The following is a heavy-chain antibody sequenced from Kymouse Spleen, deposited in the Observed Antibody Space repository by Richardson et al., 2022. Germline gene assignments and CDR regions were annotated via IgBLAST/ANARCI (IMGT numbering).Heavy chain of an antibody. CDR2: IYYSGST. V-gene: IGHV4-31*03. Sequence: QVQLQESGPGLVKPSQTLSLTCTVSGGSISSGGYYWSWIRQHPGKGLEWIGYIYYSGSTYYNPSLKSRVTISVDTSKNQFSLKLSSVTAADTAVYYCARVGYCSSTSCYGDNWFDPWGQGTLVTVSS. CDR3: ARVGYCSSTSCYGDNWFDP. J-gene: IGHJ5*02. D-gene: IGHD2-2*02. CDR1: GGSISSGGYY.